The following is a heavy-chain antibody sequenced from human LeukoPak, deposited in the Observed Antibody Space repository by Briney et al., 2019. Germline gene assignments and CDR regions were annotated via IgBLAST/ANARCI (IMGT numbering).Heavy chain of an antibody. CDR2: IYYSGST. J-gene: IGHJ5*02. D-gene: IGHD2-21*02. CDR1: GGSISSGGYY. CDR3: AGYVVVTATSGFDP. V-gene: IGHV4-31*03. Sequence: SETLSLTCTVSGGSISSGGYYWSWIRQHPGKGLEWIGYIYYSGSTYYNPSLKSRVTISVDTSKNQFSLKLSSVTAADTAVYYCAGYVVVTATSGFDPWGQGTLVTVSS.